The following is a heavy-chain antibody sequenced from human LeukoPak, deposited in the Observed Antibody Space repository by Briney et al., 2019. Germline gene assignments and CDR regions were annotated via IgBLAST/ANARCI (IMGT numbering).Heavy chain of an antibody. V-gene: IGHV3-23*01. Sequence: GGSLRLSCAASGHILSRHAMIWASQAPGKGLEWVSAISGSGGSTYYADSVKGRFTISRDNSKNTLYLQMNSLRAEDTAVYYWAKFGRWAPLYYYDSSGYYKDYWGQGTLVTVSS. CDR3: AKFGRWAPLYYYDSSGYYKDY. D-gene: IGHD3-22*01. CDR1: GHILSRHA. CDR2: ISGSGGST. J-gene: IGHJ4*02.